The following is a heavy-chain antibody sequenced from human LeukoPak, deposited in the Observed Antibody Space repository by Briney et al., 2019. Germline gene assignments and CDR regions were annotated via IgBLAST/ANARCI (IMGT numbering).Heavy chain of an antibody. D-gene: IGHD6-13*01. Sequence: QRGGSLELSCAASGFTFSSYAMRWGRQAPGKGVEWVSAISCSGGSTYSADSVKGRFTISRDNSKNTLYLQMNSLRAEDTAVYYCANVPIAAAYDPMLPDYWGQGTLVTVSS. V-gene: IGHV3-23*01. J-gene: IGHJ4*02. CDR1: GFTFSSYA. CDR2: ISCSGGST. CDR3: ANVPIAAAYDPMLPDY.